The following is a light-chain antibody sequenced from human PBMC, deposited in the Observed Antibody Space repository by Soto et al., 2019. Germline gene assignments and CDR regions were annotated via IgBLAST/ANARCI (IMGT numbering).Light chain of an antibody. CDR2: DVS. CDR1: SSDVGDYNY. CDR3: CSFAGSYTFWV. V-gene: IGLV2-11*01. Sequence: QSVLTQPRSVSGSPGQSVTISCTGTSSDVGDYNYVSWYQQYPGKAPKLVIYDVSKRPSGVPDRFSGSKSGNTASLTISGLQAEDEADYYCCSFAGSYTFWVFGGGPKVTVL. J-gene: IGLJ3*02.